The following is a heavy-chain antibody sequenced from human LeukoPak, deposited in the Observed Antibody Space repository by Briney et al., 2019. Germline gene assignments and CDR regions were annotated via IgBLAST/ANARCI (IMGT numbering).Heavy chain of an antibody. Sequence: GASVKVSCKASGYTFTSYYMHWVRQAPGQGLEWMGIFNPSGGSTSYAQKFQGRVTMTRDTSTSTVYMEVSSLRSEDTAVYYCARVYCSSTSCWDYYYYGMDVWGQGTTVTVSS. D-gene: IGHD2-2*01. V-gene: IGHV1-46*01. CDR3: ARVYCSSTSCWDYYYYGMDV. CDR2: FNPSGGST. J-gene: IGHJ6*02. CDR1: GYTFTSYY.